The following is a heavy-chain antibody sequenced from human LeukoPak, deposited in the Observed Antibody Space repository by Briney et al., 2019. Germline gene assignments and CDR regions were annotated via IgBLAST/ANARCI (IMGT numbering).Heavy chain of an antibody. CDR1: AGSISNYF. J-gene: IGHJ6*03. CDR2: IHSSGST. V-gene: IGHV4-59*01. Sequence: PSETLSLTCTVSAGSISNYFWNWIRQPPGKGLEWIGYIHSSGSTNYNPSLKSRLTMSVDTSKNQFSLKLSSVTAADTAVYYCARVPTDPRRASVAYYYYYMDVWGKGTTVTVSS. CDR3: ARVPTDPRRASVAYYYYYMDV.